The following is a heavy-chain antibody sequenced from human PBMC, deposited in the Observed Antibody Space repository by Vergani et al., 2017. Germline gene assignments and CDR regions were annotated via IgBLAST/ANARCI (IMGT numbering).Heavy chain of an antibody. D-gene: IGHD3-10*01. J-gene: IGHJ4*02. Sequence: QVQLQESGPGLVKPSGTLSLTCAVSGGSISSSSYYWGWIRQPPGKGLEWIGSIYYSGSTYYNPSLKSRVTISVDTSKNQFSLKLSSVTAADTAVYYCAVIWFGELLSSDYWGQGTLVTVSS. CDR3: AVIWFGELLSSDY. CDR1: GGSISSSSYY. V-gene: IGHV4-39*01. CDR2: IYYSGST.